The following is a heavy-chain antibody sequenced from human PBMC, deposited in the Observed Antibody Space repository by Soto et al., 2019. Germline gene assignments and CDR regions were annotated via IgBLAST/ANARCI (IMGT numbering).Heavy chain of an antibody. CDR2: ISFDGRDI. CDR3: APDVVGLRYFDWLVPDFDC. D-gene: IGHD3-9*01. CDR1: GFTFSSYA. V-gene: IGHV3-30*04. Sequence: QLVESGGGVVQPGRSLRLSCAASGFTFSSYAMHWVRQAPGKGLEWVALISFDGRDIYYAESVKGRFTISRDNSKNTLSLQMNNLRAEDTAVYYCAPDVVGLRYFDWLVPDFDCWGQGTLVIVSS. J-gene: IGHJ4*02.